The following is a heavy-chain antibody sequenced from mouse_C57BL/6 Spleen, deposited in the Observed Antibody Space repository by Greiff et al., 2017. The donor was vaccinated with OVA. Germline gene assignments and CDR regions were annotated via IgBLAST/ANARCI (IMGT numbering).Heavy chain of an antibody. J-gene: IGHJ2*01. D-gene: IGHD1-1*01. V-gene: IGHV1-69*01. CDR3: ARKEYYGSSRYVDY. CDR2: IDPSDSYT. CDR1: GYTFTSYW. Sequence: QVQLQQPGAELVMPGASVKLSCKASGYTFTSYWMHWVKQRPGQGLEWIGEIDPSDSYTNYNQKFKGKSTLAVDKSSSTAYMQLSSLTSEDSAVYDCARKEYYGSSRYVDYWGQGTTLTVSS.